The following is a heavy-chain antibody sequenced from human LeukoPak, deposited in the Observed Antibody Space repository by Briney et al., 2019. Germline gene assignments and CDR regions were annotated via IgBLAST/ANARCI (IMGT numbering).Heavy chain of an antibody. D-gene: IGHD6-19*01. J-gene: IGHJ4*02. CDR2: IYSGGST. V-gene: IGHV3-66*01. CDR3: AGPQLVWLVDY. CDR1: GGSIGSSSDY. Sequence: ETLSLTCTVSGGSIGSSSDYWGWIRQPPGKGLEWVSVIYSGGSTYYADSVKGRFTISRDNSKNTLYLQMNSLRAEDTAVYYCAGPQLVWLVDYWGQGTLVTVSS.